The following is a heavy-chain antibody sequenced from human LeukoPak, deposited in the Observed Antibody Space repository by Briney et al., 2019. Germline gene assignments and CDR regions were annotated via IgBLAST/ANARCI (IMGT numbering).Heavy chain of an antibody. CDR2: INHSGST. CDR3: ARERGIAAAGSNIPFDY. J-gene: IGHJ4*02. D-gene: IGHD6-13*01. V-gene: IGHV4-34*01. CDR1: GGSFGGYY. Sequence: PSETLSLTCAVYGGSFGGYYWSWIRQPPGKGLEWIGEINHSGSTNYNPSLKSRVTISVDTSKNQFSLKLSSVTAADTAVYYCARERGIAAAGSNIPFDYWGQGTLVTVSS.